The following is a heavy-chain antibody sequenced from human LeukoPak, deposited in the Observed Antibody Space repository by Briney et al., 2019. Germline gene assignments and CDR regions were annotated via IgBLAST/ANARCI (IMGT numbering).Heavy chain of an antibody. CDR1: GFTFSSYG. J-gene: IGHJ4*02. D-gene: IGHD6-13*01. CDR2: LSSDGSKT. V-gene: IGHV3-30*03. Sequence: GGSLRLSCAASGFTFSSYGMLWVRQAPGKGLEWVSFLSSDGSKTYYADSVKGRFTISRDNSKNTLFLQMNSLRAEDTALYYCASDYSSSWYVSFDYWGQGTLVTVSS. CDR3: ASDYSSSWYVSFDY.